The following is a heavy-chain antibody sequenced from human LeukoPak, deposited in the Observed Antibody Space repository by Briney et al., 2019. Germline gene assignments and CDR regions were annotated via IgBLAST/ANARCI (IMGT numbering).Heavy chain of an antibody. J-gene: IGHJ4*02. CDR3: ARGVVAAAAH. CDR1: GGSFSGYY. Sequence: SETLSLTCAVYGGSFSGYYWSWIRQPPGKGLEWIGEINHSGSTNYNPSLKSRVTISVDTSRNQFSLKLSSVTAADTAVYYCARGVVAAAAHWGQGTLVTVSS. D-gene: IGHD6-13*01. V-gene: IGHV4-34*01. CDR2: INHSGST.